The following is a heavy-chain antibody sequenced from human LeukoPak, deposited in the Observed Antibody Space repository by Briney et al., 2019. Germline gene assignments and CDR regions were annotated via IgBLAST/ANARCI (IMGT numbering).Heavy chain of an antibody. J-gene: IGHJ4*02. Sequence: ASVKVSCKASGYSFIGYYMHWVRQAPGQGLEWMGWINPNSGGTKYAQKFQGRVTMTRDTSISTAYMEMSRLRSDDTAVYYCARDVSIFGVGMENGGRRTGFDYWGQGALVTVSS. CDR3: ARDVSIFGVGMENGGRRTGFDY. V-gene: IGHV1-2*02. CDR2: INPNSGGT. CDR1: GYSFIGYY. D-gene: IGHD3-3*01.